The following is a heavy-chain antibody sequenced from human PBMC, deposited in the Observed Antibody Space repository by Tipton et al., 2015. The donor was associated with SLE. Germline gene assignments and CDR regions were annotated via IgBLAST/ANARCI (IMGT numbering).Heavy chain of an antibody. V-gene: IGHV4-30-4*01. Sequence: TLSLTCTVSGGSISSGDYYWSWIRQPPGKGLEWIGYIYYSGSTYYNPSLKSRVTISVDTSKNQFSLKLSSVTAADTAVYYCAIMPYSSGWTAAAYFQYWGQGTLVTVSS. D-gene: IGHD6-19*01. CDR1: GGSISSGDYY. CDR2: IYYSGST. J-gene: IGHJ1*01. CDR3: AIMPYSSGWTAAAYFQY.